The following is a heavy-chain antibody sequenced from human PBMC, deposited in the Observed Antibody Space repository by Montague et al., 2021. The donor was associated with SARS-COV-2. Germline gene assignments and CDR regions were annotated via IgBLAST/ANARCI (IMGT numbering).Heavy chain of an antibody. D-gene: IGHD2-15*01. Sequence: PALVKPTQTLTLTCTFSGFSLNTSGMCVSWIRQPLGKALEWLALIDWDDDKYYSTSLKTRLTISKDTSKNQVVLTMTSMDPVDTATYYCARTDCSDGICRFDYWGQGTLVTVSS. CDR1: GFSLNTSGMC. V-gene: IGHV2-70*01. J-gene: IGHJ4*02. CDR3: ARTDCSDGICRFDY. CDR2: IDWDDDK.